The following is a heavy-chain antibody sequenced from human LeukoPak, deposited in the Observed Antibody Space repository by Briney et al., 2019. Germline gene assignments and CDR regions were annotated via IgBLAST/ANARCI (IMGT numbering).Heavy chain of an antibody. CDR3: ARGTAMVTRAFDI. CDR2: IYYSGST. J-gene: IGHJ3*02. Sequence: SETLSLTCTVSGGSISSGGYYWSWIRQHPGKGLEWIGYIYYSGSTYYNPSLKSRVTISVDTSKNQFSLKLSSVTAADTAVYYCARGTAMVTRAFDIWGQGTMVTVSS. V-gene: IGHV4-31*03. D-gene: IGHD5-18*01. CDR1: GGSISSGGYY.